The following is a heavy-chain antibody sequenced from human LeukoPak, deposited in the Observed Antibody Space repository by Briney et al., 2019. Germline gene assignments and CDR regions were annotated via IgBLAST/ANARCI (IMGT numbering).Heavy chain of an antibody. V-gene: IGHV3-7*04. Sequence: GGSLRLSCAASGSTFSGYWMSWVRQAPGKGLEWVALIKSDGTEKYYVDSVKGRFTISRDNAKNSLYLPMNSLRADDTAVYYCARNSRYSLDIWGQGTVVTVSS. D-gene: IGHD4-11*01. CDR1: GSTFSGYW. CDR3: ARNSRYSLDI. CDR2: IKSDGTEK. J-gene: IGHJ3*02.